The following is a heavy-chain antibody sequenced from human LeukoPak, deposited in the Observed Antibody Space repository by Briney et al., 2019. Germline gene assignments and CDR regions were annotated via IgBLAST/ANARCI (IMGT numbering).Heavy chain of an antibody. D-gene: IGHD4-11*01. CDR2: ISGGGGTT. J-gene: IGHJ5*02. CDR1: GFIFSEYA. CDR3: AKDRYSNYGNWFDP. V-gene: IGHV3-23*01. Sequence: GGSLRLSCAASGFIFSEYAMNWVRQAPGKGLGWVSAISGGGGTTHYADSVKGRFAVSRDNSKNILYLQMTNLRHEDTALYYCAKDRYSNYGNWFDPWGQGTQVTVIS.